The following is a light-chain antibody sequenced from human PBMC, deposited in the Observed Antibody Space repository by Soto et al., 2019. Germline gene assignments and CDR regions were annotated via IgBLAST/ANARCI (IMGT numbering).Light chain of an antibody. CDR2: AAS. CDR1: QTISTN. CDR3: QQSYSTPIT. J-gene: IGKJ5*01. Sequence: DIQMTQSPSSLSVSVGDTVTITCRATQTISTNLNWYQHKPGKAPNLLIYAASSLQSGVPSRFSGSGSGTDFTLTISSLQPEDFATYYCQQSYSTPITFGQGTRLEIK. V-gene: IGKV1-39*01.